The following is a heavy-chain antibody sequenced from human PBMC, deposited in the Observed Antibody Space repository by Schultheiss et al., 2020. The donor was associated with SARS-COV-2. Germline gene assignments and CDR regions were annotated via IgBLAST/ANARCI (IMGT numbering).Heavy chain of an antibody. CDR2: ISNSGGII. CDR3: ARGWFSGGGRLDV. Sequence: SCAASGFSFSSYEMNWVRQAPGKGLEWVSYISNSGGIIYYADSVRGRFTISRDNAKNSLFLQMNSLRVEDTAVYYCARGWFSGGGRLDVWGQGTTVTVSS. CDR1: GFSFSSYE. V-gene: IGHV3-48*03. D-gene: IGHD2-15*01. J-gene: IGHJ6*02.